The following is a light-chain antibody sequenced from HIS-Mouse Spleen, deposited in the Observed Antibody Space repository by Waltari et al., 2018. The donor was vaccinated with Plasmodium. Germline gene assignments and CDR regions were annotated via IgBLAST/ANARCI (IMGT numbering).Light chain of an antibody. CDR2: GAS. J-gene: IGKJ2*01. CDR3: QQYNNWPPHT. V-gene: IGKV3-15*01. Sequence: EIVMTQSPATLSVSPGERATLPCRASQSVSSNLAWYQQKPGQAPRLPIYGASTRATGIPARFSGSGSGTEFTLTISSMQSEDFAVYYCQQYNNWPPHTFGQGTKLEIK. CDR1: QSVSSN.